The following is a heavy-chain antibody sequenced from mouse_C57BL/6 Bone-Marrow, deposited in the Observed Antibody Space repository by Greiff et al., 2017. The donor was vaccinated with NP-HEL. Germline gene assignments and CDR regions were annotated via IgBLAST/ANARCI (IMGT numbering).Heavy chain of an antibody. CDR2: IYPGDGDT. D-gene: IGHD2-1*01. V-gene: IGHV1-82*01. CDR1: GYAFSSSW. CDR3: ARSLYGNYVFFDY. Sequence: QVQLQQSGPELVKPGASVKISCKASGYAFSSSWMNWVKQRPGKGLEWIGRIYPGDGDTNYNGKFKGKATLTADKSSSTAYMQLSSLTSEDSAVYFCARSLYGNYVFFDYWGQGTTLTVSS. J-gene: IGHJ2*01.